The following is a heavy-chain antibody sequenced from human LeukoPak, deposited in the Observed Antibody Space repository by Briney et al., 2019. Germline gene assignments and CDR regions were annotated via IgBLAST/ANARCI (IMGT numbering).Heavy chain of an antibody. CDR1: GFTFSSYE. Sequence: HTGGSLRLSCAASGFTFSSYEMNWVRQAPGKGLEWVSYIKGRFTISRDNAKNSLYLQMNSLRAEDTAVYYCAELGITMIGGVWGKGTTVAISS. V-gene: IGHV3-48*03. CDR2: I. D-gene: IGHD3-10*02. J-gene: IGHJ6*04. CDR3: AELGITMIGGV.